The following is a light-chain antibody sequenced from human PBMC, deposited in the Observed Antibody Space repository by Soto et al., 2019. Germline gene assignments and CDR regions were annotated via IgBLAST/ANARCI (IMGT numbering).Light chain of an antibody. J-gene: IGKJ5*01. Sequence: EIVLTQSPGTLSLSPGERATLSCRASQSVSSSYLAWYQQKPGQAPRLLIYGASSRAIGIPDRFSGSGSGTDFTLTIRRLEPEDFAVYYCQQFGTSPITFGQGTRLEIK. CDR2: GAS. CDR3: QQFGTSPIT. CDR1: QSVSSSY. V-gene: IGKV3-20*01.